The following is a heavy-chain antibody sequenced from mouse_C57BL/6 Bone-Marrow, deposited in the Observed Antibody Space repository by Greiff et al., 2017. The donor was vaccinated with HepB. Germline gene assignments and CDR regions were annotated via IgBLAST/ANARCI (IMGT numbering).Heavy chain of an antibody. J-gene: IGHJ1*03. Sequence: DVHLVESGPGLVKPSQSLSLTCSVTGYSITSGYYWNWIRQFPGNKLEWMGYISYDGSNNYNPSLKNRISITHDTSKNQFFLKLNSVTTEDTATYYCATTVVAHWYFDVWGTGTTVTVSS. CDR1: GYSITSGYY. CDR2: ISYDGSN. D-gene: IGHD1-1*01. V-gene: IGHV3-6*01. CDR3: ATTVVAHWYFDV.